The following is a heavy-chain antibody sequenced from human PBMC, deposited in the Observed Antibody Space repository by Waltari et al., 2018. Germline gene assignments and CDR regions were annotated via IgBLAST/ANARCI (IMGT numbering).Heavy chain of an antibody. Sequence: EVQLVESGGGLVQPGGSLRRSCAASGFTFSDYWMHWVRQVPGKGRLWFSHVNSGMTTSTNADSVKGRFTISRENAKTTLYLHVNSLSVEDTAVYDCARDTPGDGLDRWGQGTLVTVSP. D-gene: IGHD2-21*01. CDR2: VNSGMTTS. J-gene: IGHJ5*02. CDR3: ARDTPGDGLDR. V-gene: IGHV3-74*01. CDR1: GFTFSDYW.